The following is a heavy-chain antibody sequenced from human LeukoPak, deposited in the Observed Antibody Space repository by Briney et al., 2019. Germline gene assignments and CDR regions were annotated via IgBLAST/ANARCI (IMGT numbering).Heavy chain of an antibody. D-gene: IGHD4-17*01. Sequence: ASVKVSCKASGYTFTSYDINWVRQATGQGLEWMGWMNPNSGNTGYAQKFQGRVTMTRNTSISTAYMELSSLRSEDTAVYYCARAPSTNLSDRRGFPRPTVTTPKHGFDYWGQGTLVTVSS. J-gene: IGHJ4*02. CDR2: MNPNSGNT. CDR3: ARAPSTNLSDRRGFPRPTVTTPKHGFDY. V-gene: IGHV1-8*01. CDR1: GYTFTSYD.